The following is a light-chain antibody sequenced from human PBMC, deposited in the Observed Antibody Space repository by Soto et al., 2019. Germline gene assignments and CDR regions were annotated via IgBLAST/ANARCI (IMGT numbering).Light chain of an antibody. V-gene: IGLV1-40*01. J-gene: IGLJ1*01. Sequence: SVLTKPPSVSAAPGQRVTISCTGSNSNIGAGSDVHWYQQLPGTAPKLLMCDNNNRPSGVPDRFSGSKSGTSASLAITGLQAEDEADYYCQSYDGRLSGYVFGTGTKLTVL. CDR2: DNN. CDR3: QSYDGRLSGYV. CDR1: NSNIGAGSD.